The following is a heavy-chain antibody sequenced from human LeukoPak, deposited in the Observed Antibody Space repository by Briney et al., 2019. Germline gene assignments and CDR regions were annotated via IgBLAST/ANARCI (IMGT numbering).Heavy chain of an antibody. V-gene: IGHV3-23*01. CDR3: AVGIAARPFDY. CDR1: GFTFSSYA. J-gene: IGHJ4*02. CDR2: ISGSGGST. Sequence: GGSLRLSCAASGFTFSSYAMSWVRQAPGKGLEWVSAISGSGGSTYYADSVKGWFTISRDNSKNTLYLQMNSLRAEDTAVYYCAVGIAARPFDYWGQGTLVTVSS. D-gene: IGHD6-6*01.